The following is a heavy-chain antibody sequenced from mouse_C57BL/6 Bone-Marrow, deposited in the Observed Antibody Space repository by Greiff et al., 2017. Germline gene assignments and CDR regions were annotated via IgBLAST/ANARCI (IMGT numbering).Heavy chain of an antibody. CDR3: ARNLDSSGYEDWFAY. J-gene: IGHJ3*01. CDR2: IWTGGGT. Sequence: VKLQESGPGLVAPSQSLSITCTVSGFSLTSYAISWVRQPPGKGLEWLGVIWTGGGTNYNSALKSRLSISKDNSKSKVFLKMNSLQTDDTARYYCARNLDSSGYEDWFAYWGQGTLVTVSA. D-gene: IGHD3-2*02. CDR1: GFSLTSYA. V-gene: IGHV2-9-1*01.